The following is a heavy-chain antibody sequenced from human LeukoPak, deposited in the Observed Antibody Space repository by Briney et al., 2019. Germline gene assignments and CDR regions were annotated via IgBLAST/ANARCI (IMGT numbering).Heavy chain of an antibody. CDR2: IYYSGST. J-gene: IGHJ4*02. CDR1: GGSISSYY. D-gene: IGHD2-15*01. V-gene: IGHV4-59*08. CDR3: ARQPKRLGYCSGGSCYFDY. Sequence: PSETLSLTCTVSGGSISSYYWSWIRQPPGKGLDWIGYIYYSGSTNYNPSLKSRVTISVDTSKNQFSLKLSSVTAADTAVYYCARQPKRLGYCSGGSCYFDYWGQGTLVTVSS.